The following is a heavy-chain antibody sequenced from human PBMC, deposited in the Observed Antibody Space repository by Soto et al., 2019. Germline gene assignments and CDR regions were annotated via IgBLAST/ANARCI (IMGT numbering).Heavy chain of an antibody. CDR3: ARGPYVLRYFDWPRDY. J-gene: IGHJ4*02. Sequence: SETLSLTCAVYGGSFSGYYWSWIRQPPGKGLEWIGEINHSGSTNYNPSLKSRVTISVDTSKNQFSLKLSSVTAADTAVYYCARGPYVLRYFDWPRDYWGQGTLVTVSS. V-gene: IGHV4-34*01. CDR1: GGSFSGYY. D-gene: IGHD3-9*01. CDR2: INHSGST.